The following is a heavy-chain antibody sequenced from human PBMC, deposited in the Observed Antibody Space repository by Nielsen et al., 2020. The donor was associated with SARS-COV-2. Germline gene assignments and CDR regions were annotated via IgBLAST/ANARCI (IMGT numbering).Heavy chain of an antibody. CDR3: AEDLGYYYDSSGLTRG. J-gene: IGHJ4*02. D-gene: IGHD3-22*01. CDR1: GFTFSSYA. V-gene: IGHV3-23*01. CDR2: ISGSGGST. Sequence: GVLKISCAASGFTFSSYAMSWVRQAPGKGLEWVSAISGSGGSTYYADSVKGRFTISRDNSKNTLYLQMNSLRAEDTAVYYCAEDLGYYYDSSGLTRGWGQGTLVTVSS.